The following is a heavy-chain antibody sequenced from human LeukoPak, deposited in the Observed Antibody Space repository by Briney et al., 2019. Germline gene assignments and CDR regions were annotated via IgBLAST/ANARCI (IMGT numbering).Heavy chain of an antibody. J-gene: IGHJ2*01. CDR3: ARDGGWGWGWYFDL. CDR1: GFTFSSYW. V-gene: IGHV3-74*01. D-gene: IGHD7-27*01. Sequence: GGSLRLSCAASGFTFSSYWMHWARQAPGKGLVWVPRINTDGSTTTYADSVKGRFTISRDNAKNTLYLQMNSLRAEDTAVYYCARDGGWGWGWYFDLWGRGTLVTVSS. CDR2: INTDGSTT.